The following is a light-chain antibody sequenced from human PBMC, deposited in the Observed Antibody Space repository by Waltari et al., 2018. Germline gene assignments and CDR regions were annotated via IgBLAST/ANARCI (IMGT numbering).Light chain of an antibody. CDR2: ASS. CDR3: QQSYSTPPIT. V-gene: IGKV1-39*01. Sequence: DIQMTQSPSSLSASVGDRVTITCRATQGISSYLNCYQQEPGKAPKHPIYASSRLQSGVPSRFSGSGAGTDFTLTISSLQPEDFATYYCQQSYSTPPITFGQGTRLEIK. CDR1: QGISSY. J-gene: IGKJ5*01.